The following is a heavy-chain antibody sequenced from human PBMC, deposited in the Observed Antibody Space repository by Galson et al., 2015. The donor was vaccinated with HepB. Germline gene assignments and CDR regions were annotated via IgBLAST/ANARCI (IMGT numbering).Heavy chain of an antibody. J-gene: IGHJ4*02. CDR1: GFTFSSDA. D-gene: IGHD6-13*01. CDR2: IGYDGSDN. CDR3: AKVREGYSSSWYFDY. Sequence: SLRLSCAASGFTFSSDAMHWVRQAPGKGLEWVAVIGYDGSDNASADSVKGRFTISRDNSKNTLYLQMNSLRAEDTAVYYCAKVREGYSSSWYFDYWGQGTLVTVSS. V-gene: IGHV3-30*02.